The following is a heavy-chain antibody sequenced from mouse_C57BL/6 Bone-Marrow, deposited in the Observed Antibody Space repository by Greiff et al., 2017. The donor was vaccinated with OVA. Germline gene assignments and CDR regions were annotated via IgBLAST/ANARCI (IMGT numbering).Heavy chain of an antibody. Sequence: EVQLQQSVAELVRPGASVKLSCTASGFNIKNTYMHWVKQRPEQGLEWIGRIDPANGNTKYAPKFQGKATITADTSSNTAYLQLISLTSEDTSIYYGALRHDGYYGRYFEVWGTGTTVTVSS. CDR2: IDPANGNT. CDR1: GFNIKNTY. V-gene: IGHV14-3*01. J-gene: IGHJ1*03. CDR3: ALRHDGYYGRYFEV. D-gene: IGHD2-3*01.